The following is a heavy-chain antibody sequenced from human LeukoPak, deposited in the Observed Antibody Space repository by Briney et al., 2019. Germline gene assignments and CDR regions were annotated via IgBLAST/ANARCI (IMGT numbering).Heavy chain of an antibody. Sequence: SETLSLTCPVYGGSFSGYYWSWIRQPPGKGLEWIGEINHSGSTNYNPSLKSRVTISVDTSKNQFSLKLSSVTAADTAVYYCARVVVVPAARNSAKRPTENAFDIWGQGTMVTVSS. CDR1: GGSFSGYY. D-gene: IGHD2-2*01. J-gene: IGHJ3*02. CDR3: ARVVVVPAARNSAKRPTENAFDI. V-gene: IGHV4-34*01. CDR2: INHSGST.